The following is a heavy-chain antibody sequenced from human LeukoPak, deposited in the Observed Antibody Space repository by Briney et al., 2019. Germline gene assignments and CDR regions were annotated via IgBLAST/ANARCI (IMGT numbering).Heavy chain of an antibody. CDR1: GFTFSSYS. V-gene: IGHV3-21*01. CDR2: ISSSSSYI. J-gene: IGHJ4*02. D-gene: IGHD3-3*01. CDR3: ARDKDFLFDY. Sequence: GSLRLSCAASGFTFSSYSMNRVRQAPGKGLEWVSSISSSSSYIYYADSVKGRFTISRDNAKNSLYLQMNSLRAEDTAVYYCARDKDFLFDYWGQGTLVTVSS.